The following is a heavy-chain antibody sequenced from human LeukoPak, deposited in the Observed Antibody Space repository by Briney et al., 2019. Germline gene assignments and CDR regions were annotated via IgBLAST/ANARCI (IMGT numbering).Heavy chain of an antibody. CDR2: INHSGST. J-gene: IGHJ6*03. D-gene: IGHD3-10*01. CDR3: ARISRRSGSGSYHNYMDV. CDR1: GGSFSGYY. V-gene: IGHV4-34*01. Sequence: SETLSLTCAVYGGSFSGYYWSWIRQPPGKGLEWIGEINHSGSTNYNPSLKSRVTISVDTSKNQFSLKLSSVTAADTAVYYCARISRRSGSGSYHNYMDVWGKGTTVTISS.